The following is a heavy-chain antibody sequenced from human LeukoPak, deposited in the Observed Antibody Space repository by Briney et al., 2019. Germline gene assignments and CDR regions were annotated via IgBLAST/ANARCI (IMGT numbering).Heavy chain of an antibody. CDR1: GFTFSSY. CDR2: TYSDGNT. D-gene: IGHD2/OR15-2a*01. Sequence: PGGSLRLSCAASGFTFSSYMTWVRQAPGKGLEWVSITYSDGNTYYAESVKGRFTVSRGYSKNTLYLQMNSLRVEDTAVYYCARDLSYFDYWGQGTLVTVSS. V-gene: IGHV3-53*01. J-gene: IGHJ4*02. CDR3: ARDLSYFDY.